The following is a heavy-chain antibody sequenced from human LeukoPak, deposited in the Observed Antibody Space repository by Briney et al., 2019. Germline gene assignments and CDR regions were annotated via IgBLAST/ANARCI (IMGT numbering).Heavy chain of an antibody. CDR2: IIPIFGTA. V-gene: IGHV1-69*13. J-gene: IGHJ5*02. CDR1: GGTFSSYA. CDR3: ARSDSSSWYASGPFDP. D-gene: IGHD6-13*01. Sequence: AASVKVSCKASGGTFSSYAISWVRQAPGQGLEWMGGIIPIFGTANYAQKFQGRVTITADESTSTAYMELSSLRSEDTAVYYCARSDSSSWYASGPFDPWGQGTLVTVSS.